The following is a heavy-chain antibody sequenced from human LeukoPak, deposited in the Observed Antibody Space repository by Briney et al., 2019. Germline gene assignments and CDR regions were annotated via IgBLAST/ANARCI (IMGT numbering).Heavy chain of an antibody. Sequence: GGSLRLSCAASGFTFSSYWMSWVRQAPGKGLEWVANIKQDGSEKYYVDSVKGRSTISRDNAKNSLYLQMNSLRAEDTAVYYCARVYGDYGGYFDYWGQGTLVTVSS. D-gene: IGHD4-17*01. V-gene: IGHV3-7*01. CDR1: GFTFSSYW. J-gene: IGHJ4*02. CDR2: IKQDGSEK. CDR3: ARVYGDYGGYFDY.